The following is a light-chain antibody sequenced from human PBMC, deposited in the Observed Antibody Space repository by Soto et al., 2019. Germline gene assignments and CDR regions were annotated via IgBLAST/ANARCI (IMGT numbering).Light chain of an antibody. CDR1: QSVSNN. CDR3: QQYNNWPMFT. Sequence: EIVMTQSPATLSVSPGERATLSSRASQSVSNNLAWYQQKPGQAPRLLIYGASTRATGIPARFSGSGSGTEFTLTISSLQYEDFAVYYCQQYNNWPMFTFGQGTKLEIK. CDR2: GAS. V-gene: IGKV3-15*01. J-gene: IGKJ2*01.